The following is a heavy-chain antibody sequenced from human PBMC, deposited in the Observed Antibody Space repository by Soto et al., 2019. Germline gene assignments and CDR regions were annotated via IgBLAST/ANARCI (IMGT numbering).Heavy chain of an antibody. V-gene: IGHV4-30-2*01. D-gene: IGHD2-2*01. Sequence: SESRSLTCAVSGGSISRGGYSWSWIRQPPGKGLEWIGYIYHSGSTYYNPSLKSRVTISVDRSKNQFSLKLSSVTAADTAVYYCARVPDRWGQGTLVTVSS. CDR2: IYHSGST. J-gene: IGHJ5*02. CDR3: ARVPDR. CDR1: GGSISRGGYS.